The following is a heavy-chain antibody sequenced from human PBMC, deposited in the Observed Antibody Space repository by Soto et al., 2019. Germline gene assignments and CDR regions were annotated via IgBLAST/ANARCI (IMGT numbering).Heavy chain of an antibody. CDR3: ARVFRLGPARRIGPNWFDP. CDR2: IYYSGST. CDR1: GGSISSGDYY. D-gene: IGHD2-2*01. V-gene: IGHV4-30-4*01. J-gene: IGHJ5*02. Sequence: SETLSLTCTVSGGSISSGDYYWGWIRQPPGKGLEWIGYIYYSGSTYYNPSLKSRVTISVDTSKNQFSLKLSSVTAADTAVYYCARVFRLGPARRIGPNWFDPWGQGTLVTVSS.